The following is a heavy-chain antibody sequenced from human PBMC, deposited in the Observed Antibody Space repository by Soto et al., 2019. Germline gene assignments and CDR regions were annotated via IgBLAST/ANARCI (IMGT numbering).Heavy chain of an antibody. CDR2: IYPGDSDT. J-gene: IGHJ5*02. D-gene: IGHD2-15*01. CDR3: ARGYCSTTICDPWFDP. Sequence: PGESLKISCTGVGYSFTSYWIAWVRQMPGKGLERMGIIYPGDSDTRYSPSFQGQVTISADKSITTVYLQWSSLKASDTAMYYCARGYCSTTICDPWFDPWGQGTLVTVSS. V-gene: IGHV5-51*01. CDR1: GYSFTSYW.